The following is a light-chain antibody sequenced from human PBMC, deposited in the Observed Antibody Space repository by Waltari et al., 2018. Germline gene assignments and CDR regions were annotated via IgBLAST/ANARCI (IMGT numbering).Light chain of an antibody. V-gene: IGKV1-9*01. CDR1: QGINSY. CDR2: AAS. J-gene: IGKJ2*01. CDR3: QQLDGYPQT. Sequence: DIQLTQSPSFLSASVGDRVTITCRASQGINSYLAWYQQKPGKAPKLLIYAASTLQSGVPSRFSGSGSGTEFTLTISSLQPEDSATYYCQQLDGYPQTFGQGTNLEIK.